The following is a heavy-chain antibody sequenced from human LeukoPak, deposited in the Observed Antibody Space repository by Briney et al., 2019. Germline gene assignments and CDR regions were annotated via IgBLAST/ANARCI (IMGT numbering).Heavy chain of an antibody. CDR1: GFTFDDYA. J-gene: IGHJ6*02. CDR3: AKEYSSSSTEYYYYGMDV. D-gene: IGHD6-6*01. CDR2: ISWNSGSI. V-gene: IGHV3-9*01. Sequence: PGGSLRLPCAASGFTFDDYAMHWVRQAPGKGLEGVSGISWNSGSIGYADSVKGRFTISRDNAKNSLYLQMNSLRAEDTALYYCAKEYSSSSTEYYYYGMDVWGQGTTVTVSS.